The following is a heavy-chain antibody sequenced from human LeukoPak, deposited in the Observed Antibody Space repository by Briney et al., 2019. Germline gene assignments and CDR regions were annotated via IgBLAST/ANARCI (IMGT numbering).Heavy chain of an antibody. CDR3: ARGVYYYGSGSYYNSGYFDY. J-gene: IGHJ4*02. V-gene: IGHV4-30-2*01. Sequence: SETLSLTCAVSGGSISSGGYSWSWIRQPPGKGLEWIGYIYHSGSTYYNPSLKSRVTISVDRSENQFSLKLSSVTAADTAVYFYARGVYYYGSGSYYNSGYFDYWGQGTLVTVSS. D-gene: IGHD3-10*01. CDR2: IYHSGST. CDR1: GGSISSGGYS.